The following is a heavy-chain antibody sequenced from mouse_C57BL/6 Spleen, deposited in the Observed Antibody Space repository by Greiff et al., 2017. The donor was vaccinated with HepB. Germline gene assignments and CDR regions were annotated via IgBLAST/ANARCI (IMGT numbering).Heavy chain of an antibody. Sequence: QVQLQQPGAELVKPGASVKMSCKASGYTFTSYWITWAKQRPGQGLEWIGDIYPGSGSTNYNEKFKSKATLTVDTSSSTAYMQLSSLTSEDSAVYYCARRNDYDLWFAYWGQGTLVTVSA. V-gene: IGHV1-55*01. CDR2: IYPGSGST. J-gene: IGHJ3*01. D-gene: IGHD2-4*01. CDR1: GYTFTSYW. CDR3: ARRNDYDLWFAY.